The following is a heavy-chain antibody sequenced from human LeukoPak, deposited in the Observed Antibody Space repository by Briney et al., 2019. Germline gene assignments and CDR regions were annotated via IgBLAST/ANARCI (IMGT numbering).Heavy chain of an antibody. D-gene: IGHD4-17*01. V-gene: IGHV1-18*01. Sequence: ASVKVSCKASGYTFTSYDINWVRQATGQGLEWMGWISAYNGNTNYAQKLQGRVTMTTDTSTSTAYMELRSLRSDDTAVYYCARERYGDYPDYWGQGTLVTVSS. CDR1: GYTFTSYD. J-gene: IGHJ4*02. CDR3: ARERYGDYPDY. CDR2: ISAYNGNT.